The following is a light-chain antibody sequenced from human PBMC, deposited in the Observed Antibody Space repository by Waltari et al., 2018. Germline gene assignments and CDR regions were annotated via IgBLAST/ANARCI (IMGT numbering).Light chain of an antibody. Sequence: ELVFTQSPGTLSLSPGESAPLSCRASQSISRYLAWYQQKPGQAPRLLIYAASSRATGIPDRFSGSGSGTDFSLTISRLEPEDFAVYYCQNHERLPAMFGQGTKVEIK. CDR3: QNHERLPAM. V-gene: IGKV3-20*01. J-gene: IGKJ1*01. CDR1: QSISRY. CDR2: AAS.